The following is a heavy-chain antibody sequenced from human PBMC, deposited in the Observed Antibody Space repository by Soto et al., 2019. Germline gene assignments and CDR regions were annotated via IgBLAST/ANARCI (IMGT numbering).Heavy chain of an antibody. CDR1: GGTFSSYT. Sequence: QVQLVQSGAEVKKPGSSVKVSCKASGGTFSSYTISWVRQAPGQGREWMGRIIPILGIANYAQKFQGRVTITADKSTSTAYMELSSLRSEDTAVYYCARAGGIAAAGLDYWGQGTLVTVSS. CDR2: IIPILGIA. V-gene: IGHV1-69*02. CDR3: ARAGGIAAAGLDY. J-gene: IGHJ4*02. D-gene: IGHD6-13*01.